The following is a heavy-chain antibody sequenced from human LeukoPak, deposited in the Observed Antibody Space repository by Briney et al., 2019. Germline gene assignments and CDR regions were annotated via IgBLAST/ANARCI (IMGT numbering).Heavy chain of an antibody. V-gene: IGHV1-18*01. CDR1: GYTFTTYR. D-gene: IGHD3-3*01. Sequence: VASVTVSCKASGYTFTTYRITWVRQAPGQGLAWMGWYSGFNDDTNYAQKFQGRVIMTTDKSTSTAYLELRSLTPDDTAVYYCARLSYEAEGHWGQGTL. J-gene: IGHJ4*02. CDR2: YSGFNDDT. CDR3: ARLSYEAEGH.